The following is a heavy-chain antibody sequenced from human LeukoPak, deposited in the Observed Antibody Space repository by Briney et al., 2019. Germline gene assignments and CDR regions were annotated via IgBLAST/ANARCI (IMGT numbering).Heavy chain of an antibody. V-gene: IGHV3-49*03. J-gene: IGHJ4*02. CDR2: IRSKPYGGTT. CDR1: GFTFGDYV. CDR3: TRGSDTVFGVSRDGFDY. D-gene: IGHD3-3*01. Sequence: GGSLRLSCTASGFTFGDYVVSWFRQAPGKGLEWVGIIRSKPYGGTTEYAASVEGRFTISRDDSKSIAYLQMNSLKTEDTGVYYCTRGSDTVFGVSRDGFDYWGQGTLVTVSS.